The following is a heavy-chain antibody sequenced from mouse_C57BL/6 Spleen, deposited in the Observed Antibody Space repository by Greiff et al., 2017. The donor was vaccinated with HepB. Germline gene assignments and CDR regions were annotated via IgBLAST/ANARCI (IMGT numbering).Heavy chain of an antibody. CDR3: AKKERCYPFAY. J-gene: IGHJ3*01. V-gene: IGHV4-1*01. Sequence: EVKLLESGGGLVQPGGSLKLSCAASGFAFSSYWMSWVRRAPGQGLEWIGEINPGSSTINYAPTLKDKFIFARDNAKNTLYLQLSKVSSEDTALYYCAKKERCYPFAYWGQGTLVTVSA. CDR2: INPGSSTI. CDR1: GFAFSSYW.